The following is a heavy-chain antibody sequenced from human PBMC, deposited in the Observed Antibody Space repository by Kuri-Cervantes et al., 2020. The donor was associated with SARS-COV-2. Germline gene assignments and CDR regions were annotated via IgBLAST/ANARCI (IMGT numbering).Heavy chain of an antibody. J-gene: IGHJ6*03. V-gene: IGHV1-2*02. CDR3: ALGYWGSGYPRYYYYMDV. Sequence: ASVKVSCKASGYTFTGYYMHWVRQAPGQGLEWMGWIIPIIGNPNYAQKFQGRVTITTDESTSTAFMELSSLRSDDTAVYYCALGYWGSGYPRYYYYMDVWGKGTTVTVSS. CDR2: IIPIIGNP. D-gene: IGHD3-22*01. CDR1: GYTFTGYY.